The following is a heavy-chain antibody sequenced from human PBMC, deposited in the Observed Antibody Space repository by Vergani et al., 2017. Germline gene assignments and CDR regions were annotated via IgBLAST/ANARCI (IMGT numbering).Heavy chain of an antibody. CDR2: LQFDGSNQ. V-gene: IGHV3-30*02. D-gene: IGHD3-16*01. CDR1: GFTLSNYD. J-gene: IGHJ4*02. CDR3: AKHFRGWGIDY. Sequence: QVQLVESGGGVVQRGGSLRISCATSGFTLSNYDMQWIRQWPGKGLEFVAFLQFDGSNQYYADSVKGRFTLSRDFSKNTLYLQMNSLRTDDTATYYCAKHFRGWGIDYWGEGTQVIVSS.